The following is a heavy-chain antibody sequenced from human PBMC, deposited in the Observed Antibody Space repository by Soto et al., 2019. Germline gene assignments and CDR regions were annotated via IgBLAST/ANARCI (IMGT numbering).Heavy chain of an antibody. Sequence: ASVKVSCKASGYTFTSYGITWVRQAPGQGLEWMGWITGYNGNTNYAQRLQGRVTMTTDTSTSTVYMELRSLRSDDTAVYYCARDRGGSAWHSFDDRGQGTLVTGSS. CDR3: ARDRGGSAWHSFDD. CDR1: GYTFTSYG. J-gene: IGHJ4*02. D-gene: IGHD6-19*01. CDR2: ITGYNGNT. V-gene: IGHV1-18*04.